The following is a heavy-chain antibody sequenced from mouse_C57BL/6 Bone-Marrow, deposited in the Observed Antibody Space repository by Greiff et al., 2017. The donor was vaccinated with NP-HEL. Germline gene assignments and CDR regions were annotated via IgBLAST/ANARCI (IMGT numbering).Heavy chain of an antibody. J-gene: IGHJ4*01. V-gene: IGHV14-4*01. CDR2: IDPENGDT. CDR1: GFNIKDDY. Sequence: VHVKQSGAELVRPGASVKLSCTASGFNIKDDYMHWVKQRPEQGLEWIGWIDPENGDTEYASKFQGKATITADTSSNTAYLQLSSLTSEDTAIYYCAVYYSKPYYYAMDYWGQGTSVTVSS. CDR3: AVYYSKPYYYAMDY. D-gene: IGHD2-5*01.